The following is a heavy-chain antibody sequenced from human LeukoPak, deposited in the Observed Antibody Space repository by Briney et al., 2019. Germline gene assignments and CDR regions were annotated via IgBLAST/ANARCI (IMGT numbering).Heavy chain of an antibody. J-gene: IGHJ5*02. D-gene: IGHD3-22*01. Sequence: SQTLSLTCAISGDSVSSNSAAWNWIRQSPSRGLEWLGRTYYRSKWYNDYAVSVKSRITINPDTSKNQFYLQMNSVTLEDTAVYYCAREYVTTTIIVMSWFDPWGQGTLVTVSS. CDR2: TYYRSKWYN. CDR3: AREYVTTTIIVMSWFDP. CDR1: GDSVSSNSAA. V-gene: IGHV6-1*01.